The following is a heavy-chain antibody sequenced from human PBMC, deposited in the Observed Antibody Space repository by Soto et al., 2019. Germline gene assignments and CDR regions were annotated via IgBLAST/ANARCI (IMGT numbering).Heavy chain of an antibody. CDR1: GFTFSSYW. CDR3: ARDQSLDLLWFGELWYYGMDV. J-gene: IGHJ6*02. D-gene: IGHD3-10*01. CDR2: INSDGSST. Sequence: QPGGSLRLSCAASGFTFSSYWMHWVRQAPGKGLVWVSRINSDGSSTSYADSVKGRFTISRDNAKNTLYLQMNSLRAEDTAVYYCARDQSLDLLWFGELWYYGMDVWGQGTTVTVSS. V-gene: IGHV3-74*01.